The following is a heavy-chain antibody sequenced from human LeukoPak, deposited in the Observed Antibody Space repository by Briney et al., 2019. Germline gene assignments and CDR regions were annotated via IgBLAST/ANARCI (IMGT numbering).Heavy chain of an antibody. D-gene: IGHD5-12*01. CDR1: GFTFSSYG. J-gene: IGHJ4*02. CDR2: ISGSGGST. CDR3: ARRAGDYSHPYDY. Sequence: GGSLRLSCAASGFTFSSYGMSWVRPDPGKGLECVSAISGSGGSTYYADSVKGRFTISRDNSKNTLYLQMNSLRAEDTAVYYCARRAGDYSHPYDYWGQGTLVTVSS. V-gene: IGHV3-23*01.